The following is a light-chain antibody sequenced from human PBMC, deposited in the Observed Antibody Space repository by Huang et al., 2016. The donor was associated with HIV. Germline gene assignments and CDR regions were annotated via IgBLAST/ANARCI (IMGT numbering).Light chain of an antibody. J-gene: IGKJ5*01. CDR2: KIS. V-gene: IGKV2-30*01. CDR3: MQGTHWPPIT. CDR1: QSLIYSDGNPY. Sequence: DVVLTQSPLSLPVTLGQPASIACWSSQSLIYSDGNPYLSWFQQRPGQSPRRLIYKISNRDYGVPDRVSGSGSGADFTLKISKVEAEDVAVYYCMQGTHWPPITFGQGTRLEI.